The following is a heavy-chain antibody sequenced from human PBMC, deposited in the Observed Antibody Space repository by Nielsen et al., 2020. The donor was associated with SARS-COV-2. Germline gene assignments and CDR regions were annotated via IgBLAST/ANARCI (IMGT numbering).Heavy chain of an antibody. V-gene: IGHV3-53*01. Sequence: GGSLRLSCAASGFAVNSHHMTWVRQGPGRGLEWVSVVYTGGTTYYADSVKGRFTISRDNAKNSLYLQMNSLRAEDTAVYYCARGPHYYDSSGYEDYWGQGTLVTVSS. D-gene: IGHD3-22*01. CDR3: ARGPHYYDSSGYEDY. CDR2: VYTGGTT. J-gene: IGHJ4*02. CDR1: GFAVNSHH.